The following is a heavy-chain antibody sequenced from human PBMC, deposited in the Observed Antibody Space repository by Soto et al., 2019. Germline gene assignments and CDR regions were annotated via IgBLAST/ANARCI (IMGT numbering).Heavy chain of an antibody. CDR3: ARTWADYDILTGYYNYYYMDV. D-gene: IGHD3-9*01. Sequence: QVQLVQSGAEVKKPGASVKVSCKASGYTFTSYGISWVRQAPGQGLEWMGWISAYNGNTNYAQKLQGRVTMTTDTSTSTAYMELRSLRSDDTAVYYCARTWADYDILTGYYNYYYMDVWGKGTTVTVSS. CDR1: GYTFTSYG. CDR2: ISAYNGNT. J-gene: IGHJ6*03. V-gene: IGHV1-18*01.